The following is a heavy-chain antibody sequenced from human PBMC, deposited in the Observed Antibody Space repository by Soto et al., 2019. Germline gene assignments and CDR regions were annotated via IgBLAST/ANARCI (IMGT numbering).Heavy chain of an antibody. CDR1: GFTFSSYS. CDR3: ARDDKLKTMCY. J-gene: IGHJ4*02. CDR2: ISSSSSYI. Sequence: PGGSLRLSCAASGFTFSSYSMNWARQAPGKGLEWVSSISSSSSYIYYADSVKGRFTISRDNAKNSLYLQMNSLRAEGTAVYYCARDDKLKTMCYWGQGTLVTVSS. V-gene: IGHV3-21*01. D-gene: IGHD3-3*01.